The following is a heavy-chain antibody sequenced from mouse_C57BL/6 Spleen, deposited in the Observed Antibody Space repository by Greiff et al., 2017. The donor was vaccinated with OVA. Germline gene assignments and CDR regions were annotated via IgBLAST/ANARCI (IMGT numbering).Heavy chain of an antibody. Sequence: EVQLVESGGGLVKPGGSLKLSCAASGFTFSSYAMSWVRQTPEKRLEWVATISDGGSYTYYPDNVKGRFTISRDNANNNLYLQMSHLKSEDTAMYYCAREHYDYAFDYWGQGTTLTVSS. J-gene: IGHJ2*01. CDR1: GFTFSSYA. CDR3: AREHYDYAFDY. V-gene: IGHV5-4*01. D-gene: IGHD2-4*01. CDR2: ISDGGSYT.